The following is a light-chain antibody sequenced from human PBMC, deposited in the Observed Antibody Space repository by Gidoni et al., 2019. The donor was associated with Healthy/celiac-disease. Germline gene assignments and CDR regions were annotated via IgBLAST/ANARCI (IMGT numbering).Light chain of an antibody. Sequence: EIVLTQSPATLSLSPGERATLSCRASQSVSSYLAWYQQKPGQAPRLLIYDASNRATGIPARFSGSGSGTDFTLTISSLEPEDFGVYYCQQRSNWPPGGPTFGGXTKVEIK. V-gene: IGKV3-11*01. CDR2: DAS. CDR3: QQRSNWPPGGPT. CDR1: QSVSSY. J-gene: IGKJ4*01.